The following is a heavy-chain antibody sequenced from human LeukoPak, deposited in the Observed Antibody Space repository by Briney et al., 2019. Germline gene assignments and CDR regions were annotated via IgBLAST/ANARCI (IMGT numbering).Heavy chain of an antibody. D-gene: IGHD3-3*01. J-gene: IGHJ4*02. CDR2: IRYDGSNK. CDR3: AKSATIFGVVTTIDFDY. V-gene: IGHV3-30*02. Sequence: PGGSLRLSCAASGFTFSSYGMHWVRQAPGKGLEWVAFIRYDGSNKYYADSVKGRFTISRDNSKNTLYLQMNSLRAEDTAVYYCAKSATIFGVVTTIDFDYWGQGTLVTVSS. CDR1: GFTFSSYG.